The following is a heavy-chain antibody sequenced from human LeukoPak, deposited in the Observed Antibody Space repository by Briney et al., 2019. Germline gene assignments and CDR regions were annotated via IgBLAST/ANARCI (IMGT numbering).Heavy chain of an antibody. V-gene: IGHV4-39*01. Sequence: SETLSLTCTVSGGSFSSTEFSWGWIRQPPGKGLQWVGNLYYSGSTSYHPSLNSRVTMSVDTYKNQFSLKMTSVTAADTAVYYCARLSKGRYFDYIFDYWGQGSLVTVSS. J-gene: IGHJ4*02. CDR3: ARLSKGRYFDYIFDY. D-gene: IGHD3-9*01. CDR1: GGSFSSTEFS. CDR2: LYYSGST.